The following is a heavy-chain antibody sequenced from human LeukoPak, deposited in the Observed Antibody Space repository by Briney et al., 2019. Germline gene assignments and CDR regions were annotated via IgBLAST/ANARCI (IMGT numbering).Heavy chain of an antibody. CDR3: ASRGIAAAGTEFDY. Sequence: ASVKVSCKASGYTFTSYGISWVRQAPGQGLEWMGWTSAYNGNTNYAQKLQGGVTMTTDTSTSTAYMELRSLRSDDTAVYYCASRGIAAAGTEFDYWGQGTLVTVSS. D-gene: IGHD6-13*01. J-gene: IGHJ4*02. CDR2: TSAYNGNT. V-gene: IGHV1-18*01. CDR1: GYTFTSYG.